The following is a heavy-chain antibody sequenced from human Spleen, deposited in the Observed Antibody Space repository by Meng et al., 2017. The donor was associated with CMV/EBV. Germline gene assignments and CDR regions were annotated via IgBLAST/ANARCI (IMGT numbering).Heavy chain of an antibody. J-gene: IGHJ5*02. CDR2: ISAYNNNI. D-gene: IGHD6-19*01. V-gene: IGHV1-18*01. CDR1: GYPFTNYG. Sequence: SGYPFTNYGISWVRQAPGQGLEWMGWISAYNNNINYAQNLQGRVTMTTDTSTNTAYMELRGLRSDDTAVYFCAKGDSSAWPYNWFDPWGQGTLVTVSS. CDR3: AKGDSSAWPYNWFDP.